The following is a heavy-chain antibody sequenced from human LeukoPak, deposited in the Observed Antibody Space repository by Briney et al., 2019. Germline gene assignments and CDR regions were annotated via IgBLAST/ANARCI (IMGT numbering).Heavy chain of an antibody. Sequence: GESLKISCKVSGYRFTNYWIGWVRQMPGKGLEWMGIIYPGDSDTTYSPSFQGQVTISVHKSISTAYLQWSSLKASDTAMYYCARRYCSSTSCPDDAFDIWGQGTMVTVSS. CDR3: ARRYCSSTSCPDDAFDI. D-gene: IGHD2-2*01. CDR1: GYRFTNYW. J-gene: IGHJ3*02. CDR2: IYPGDSDT. V-gene: IGHV5-51*01.